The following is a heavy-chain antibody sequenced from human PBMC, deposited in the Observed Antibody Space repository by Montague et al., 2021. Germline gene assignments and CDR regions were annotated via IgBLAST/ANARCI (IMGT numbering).Heavy chain of an antibody. V-gene: IGHV4-34*01. CDR2: ISRTGST. D-gene: IGHD6-19*01. CDR1: GGSLSGYI. J-gene: IGHJ4*02. CDR3: TRGEVAVTGIDY. Sequence: SETLSLTCAVYGGSLSGYIWNWIRQPPGGDLEWIGQISRTGSTSYNPSLRSRVTMSVDTSENHVSLRLSSVTAADTAVYYRTRGEVAVTGIDYWGQGALVTVSS.